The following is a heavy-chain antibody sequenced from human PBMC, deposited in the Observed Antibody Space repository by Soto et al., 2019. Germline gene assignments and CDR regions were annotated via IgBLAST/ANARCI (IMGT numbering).Heavy chain of an antibody. V-gene: IGHV4-31*03. J-gene: IGHJ4*02. Sequence: QVQLQESGPGLVKPSQTLSLTCTVSGGSISSGGYYWSWIRQHPGKGLEWIGNIYYSGSTYYNPSLKSRVTISVDTSKNPFSLKLSSVTAADTALYYFASSFGVAAAGPFDYWGQGTLVTVSS. D-gene: IGHD6-13*01. CDR1: GGSISSGGYY. CDR2: IYYSGST. CDR3: ASSFGVAAAGPFDY.